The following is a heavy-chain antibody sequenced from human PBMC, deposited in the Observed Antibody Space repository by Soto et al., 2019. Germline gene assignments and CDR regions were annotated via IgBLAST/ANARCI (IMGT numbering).Heavy chain of an antibody. CDR2: IYYSGST. CDR3: ARARSHRGMDV. J-gene: IGHJ6*02. Sequence: PSETLSLTCTVSGGSISSGGYYWSLIRQHPGKGLEWIGYIYYSGSTYYNPSLKSRVTISVDTSKNHFSLQLTSVTAADTAVYYCARARSHRGMDVWGRGTTVTVSS. D-gene: IGHD2-21*01. V-gene: IGHV4-31*03. CDR1: GGSISSGGYY.